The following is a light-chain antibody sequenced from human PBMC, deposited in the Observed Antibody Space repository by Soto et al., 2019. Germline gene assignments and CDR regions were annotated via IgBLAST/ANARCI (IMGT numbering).Light chain of an antibody. V-gene: IGLV7-46*01. CDR2: DTT. J-gene: IGLJ3*02. CDR1: TGAVTSGHY. Sequence: QAVVTQEPSLTVSSGGTVTLTCGSSTGAVTSGHYPYWIQQKPGQAPRALIYDTTNKHSWTPARFSGSLLGGKAALTLSGAQPEDEAEYYCLLSYTGARVFGGGTQLTVL. CDR3: LLSYTGARV.